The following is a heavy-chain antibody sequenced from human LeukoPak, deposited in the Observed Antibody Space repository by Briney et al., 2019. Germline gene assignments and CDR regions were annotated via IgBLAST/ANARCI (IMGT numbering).Heavy chain of an antibody. CDR1: GYMFTSYA. CDR3: ARGVVPAAIYSY. D-gene: IGHD2-2*01. J-gene: IGHJ4*02. Sequence: GASVKVSCKASGYMFTSYAMHCVRQAPGQRLEWMGWISAYNGNTNYAQKLQGRVTMTTDTSTSTAYMELRSLRSDDTAVYYCARGVVPAAIYSYWGQGTLVTVSS. V-gene: IGHV1-18*01. CDR2: ISAYNGNT.